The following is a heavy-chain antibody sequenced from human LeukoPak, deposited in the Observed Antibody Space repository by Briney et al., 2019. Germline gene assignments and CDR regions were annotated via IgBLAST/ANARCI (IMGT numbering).Heavy chain of an antibody. Sequence: SETLPLTCAVSGVSISSSEWWIWVRQPPGQGLEWIGEIHRDGRTRYNPSLKSRVTVSMDYSKNQFSLSVTSVTAADTAIYYCGKTDIYFNPIDYWGPGSLVTVSS. D-gene: IGHD3-9*01. CDR2: IHRDGRT. CDR1: GVSISSSEW. V-gene: IGHV4-4*02. CDR3: GKTDIYFNPIDY. J-gene: IGHJ4*02.